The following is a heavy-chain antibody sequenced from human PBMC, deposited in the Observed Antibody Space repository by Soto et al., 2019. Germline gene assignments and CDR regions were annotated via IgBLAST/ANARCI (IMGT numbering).Heavy chain of an antibody. CDR3: AITLGGNYFGMDV. Sequence: SETLSLTCTVSGGSISSSTYYWGWIRQPPGKGLEWIGSFYYSGSTGYNPSLKSRVTISVDTSKNQFSLNLSSVTAADTGVYYRAITLGGNYFGMDVWGHGTSVTVSS. V-gene: IGHV4-39*01. CDR1: GGSISSSTYY. CDR2: FYYSGST. J-gene: IGHJ6*01. D-gene: IGHD3-16*01.